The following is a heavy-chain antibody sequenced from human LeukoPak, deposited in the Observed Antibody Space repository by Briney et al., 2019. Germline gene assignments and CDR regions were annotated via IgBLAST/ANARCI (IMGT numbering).Heavy chain of an antibody. CDR2: IIPIFGTA. J-gene: IGHJ4*02. CDR1: GGTFSSYA. D-gene: IGHD3-3*01. Sequence: ASVKVSCKASGGTFSSYAISWVRQAPGQGLEWMGGIIPIFGTANYAQKFQGRVTITADESTSTAYMELSSLRSEDTAVYYCARAFWSGYSDFDYWGQGTLVTVSS. V-gene: IGHV1-69*13. CDR3: ARAFWSGYSDFDY.